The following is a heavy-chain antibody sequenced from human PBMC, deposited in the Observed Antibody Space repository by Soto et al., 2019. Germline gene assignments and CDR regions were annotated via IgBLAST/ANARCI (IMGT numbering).Heavy chain of an antibody. V-gene: IGHV1-69*02. CDR1: GGTFSSYT. J-gene: IGHJ4*02. CDR2: IIPILGIA. CDR3: ASGFGDSHY. D-gene: IGHD3-10*01. Sequence: QVQLVQSGAEVKKPGSSVKVSCKASGGTFSSYTISWVRQAPGQGLEWMGRIIPILGIANYAQKFQGRVTTPADKDPSTAYMGLSSPRSEHTAVYDWASGFGDSHYWGQGTLVTVSS.